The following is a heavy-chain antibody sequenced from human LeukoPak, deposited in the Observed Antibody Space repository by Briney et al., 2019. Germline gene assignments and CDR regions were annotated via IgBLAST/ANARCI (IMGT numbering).Heavy chain of an antibody. J-gene: IGHJ4*02. D-gene: IGHD3-22*01. Sequence: ASVKVSCKASGYTFTSYGISWVRQAPGQGLEWMGWISAYNGNTNYARKLQGRVTMTTDTSTSTAYMELRSLRSDDTAVYYCARGSPPRVYYDRSGYYSYYFDYWGQGTLVTVSS. CDR2: ISAYNGNT. CDR1: GYTFTSYG. CDR3: ARGSPPRVYYDRSGYYSYYFDY. V-gene: IGHV1-18*01.